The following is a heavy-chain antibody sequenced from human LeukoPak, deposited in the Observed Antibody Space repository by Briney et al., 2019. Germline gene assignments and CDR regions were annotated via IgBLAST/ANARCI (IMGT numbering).Heavy chain of an antibody. CDR3: ARGPYDSSGYYYSFDH. Sequence: SVKVSCKASGGTFSSYAISWVRQAPGQGLEWMGGIIPIFGTANSAQKFQGRVTITTDESTSTAYMELSSLRSEDTAVYYCARGPYDSSGYYYSFDHWGQGTLVTVSS. CDR1: GGTFSSYA. CDR2: IIPIFGTA. D-gene: IGHD3-22*01. J-gene: IGHJ4*02. V-gene: IGHV1-69*05.